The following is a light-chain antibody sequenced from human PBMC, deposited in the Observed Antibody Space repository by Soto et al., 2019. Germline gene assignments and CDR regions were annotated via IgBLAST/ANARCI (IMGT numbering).Light chain of an antibody. J-gene: IGKJ1*01. CDR2: AAS. CDR1: QGISSY. Sequence: AIRMTQSPSSFSASTGDRVTITCRASQGISSYLAWYQQKPGKAPKLLIYAASTLQSGVPSRFSGSGSGTDFTLTISSLQSEDFATYYCQQYNSYARTFGQGTKVEIK. V-gene: IGKV1-8*01. CDR3: QQYNSYART.